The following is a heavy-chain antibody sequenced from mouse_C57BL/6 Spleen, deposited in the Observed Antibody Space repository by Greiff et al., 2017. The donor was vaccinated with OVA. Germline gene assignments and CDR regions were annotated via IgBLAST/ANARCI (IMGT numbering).Heavy chain of an antibody. CDR2: IYPGSGST. J-gene: IGHJ3*01. CDR1: GYTFTSYW. V-gene: IGHV1-55*01. Sequence: QVQLQQPGAELVKPGASVKMSCKASGYTFTSYWITWVKQRPGQGLEWIGDIYPGSGSTKYNEKFQSKATLTVDTSSSTAYMQRLSLTSEDSAVYYCARGGSWFADWGQGTLVTVSA. CDR3: ARGGSWFAD.